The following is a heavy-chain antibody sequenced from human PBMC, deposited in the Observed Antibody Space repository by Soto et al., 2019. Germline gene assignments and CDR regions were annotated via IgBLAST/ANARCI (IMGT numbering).Heavy chain of an antibody. V-gene: IGHV3-23*01. J-gene: IGHJ4*02. CDR2: IRGRNDDT. CDR1: GFTFSTYA. D-gene: IGHD3-9*01. CDR3: AKVSRYESLTDLY. Sequence: EVQLLESGGNLVQPGGSLRLSCAASGFTFSTYAMTWVSQAPGKGLEWVSAIRGRNDDTYYADSVNGRFTISRDNSKNTLYLHMNSLRAEDTAVYYCAKVSRYESLTDLYWVQGTLVTVSS.